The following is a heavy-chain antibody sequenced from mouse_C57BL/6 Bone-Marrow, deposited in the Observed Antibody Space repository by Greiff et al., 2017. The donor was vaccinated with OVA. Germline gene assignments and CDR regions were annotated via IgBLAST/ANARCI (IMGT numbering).Heavy chain of an antibody. Sequence: EVHLVESGGGLVQPGGSLSLSCAASGFTFTDYYMRWVRQPPGQALEWLGFIRNKANGYTTEYSASVKGRFTISRDNSQSILYLQMNALRAEDSATYYCARSSGGWGKGTLVTVSA. D-gene: IGHD3-2*02. CDR2: IRNKANGYTT. J-gene: IGHJ3*01. CDR1: GFTFTDYY. CDR3: ARSSGG. V-gene: IGHV7-3*01.